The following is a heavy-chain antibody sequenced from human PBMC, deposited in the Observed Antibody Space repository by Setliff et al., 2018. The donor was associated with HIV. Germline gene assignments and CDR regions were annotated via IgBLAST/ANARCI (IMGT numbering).Heavy chain of an antibody. J-gene: IGHJ5*02. D-gene: IGHD1-26*01. V-gene: IGHV4-59*11. CDR3: ARSTVGAGASFP. CDR1: GDSINTHY. CDR2: ISHSGNT. Sequence: SETLSLTCTVSGDSINTHYWSWIRHPPGKGLEWIGCISHSGNTNFNPSLNSRVTIPLDTSKNQFSLRLTSLTAADTAIYYCARSTVGAGASFPWGRGILVTVSS.